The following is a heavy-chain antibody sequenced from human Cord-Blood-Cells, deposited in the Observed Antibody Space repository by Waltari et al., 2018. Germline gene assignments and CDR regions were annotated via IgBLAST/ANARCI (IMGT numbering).Heavy chain of an antibody. CDR1: GGSISSYY. Sequence: VKLQESGPGLVKTSETLSLTCTAPGGSISSYYWCWIRPPPGKVLEWIGYIYYSGSTNYNPSLKSRVTISVDTSKNQFSLKLSSVTAADTAVYYCARLVGCSSTSCYFWFDPWGQGTLVTVSS. V-gene: IGHV4-59*01. J-gene: IGHJ5*02. CDR3: ARLVGCSSTSCYFWFDP. D-gene: IGHD2-2*01. CDR2: IYYSGST.